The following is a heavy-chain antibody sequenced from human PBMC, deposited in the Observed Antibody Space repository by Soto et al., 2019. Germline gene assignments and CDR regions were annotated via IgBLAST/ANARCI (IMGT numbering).Heavy chain of an antibody. CDR3: ARGRFRGWPTLGY. J-gene: IGHJ4*02. CDR1: GFTFSSYG. V-gene: IGHV3-33*01. CDR2: IWYDGSNK. Sequence: QVQLVESGGGVVQPGRSLRLSCAASGFTFSSYGMHWVRQAPGKGLEWVAVIWYDGSNKYYADSVKGRFTISRDNSKNTLYLQMNRLRAEDTAVYYCARGRFRGWPTLGYWGQGTLVTVSS. D-gene: IGHD6-19*01.